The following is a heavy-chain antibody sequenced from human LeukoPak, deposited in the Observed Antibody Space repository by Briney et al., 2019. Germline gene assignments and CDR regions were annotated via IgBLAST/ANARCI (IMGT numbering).Heavy chain of an antibody. CDR3: AKEWRGSMMRGVMALDP. D-gene: IGHD3-10*01. CDR2: ISGSGGST. Sequence: GGSLRLSCAASGFTFSSYAMMWLRQAPGKGLVWVSAISGSGGSTYYADSVKGRFTISRDNSKNTLYLQMNRMRAEDTAVYYCAKEWRGSMMRGVMALDPWGQGTPVTVSS. CDR1: GFTFSSYA. J-gene: IGHJ5*02. V-gene: IGHV3-23*01.